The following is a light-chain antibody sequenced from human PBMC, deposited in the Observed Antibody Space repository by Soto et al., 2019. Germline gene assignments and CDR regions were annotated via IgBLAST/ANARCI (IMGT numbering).Light chain of an antibody. CDR3: HQYNQWPQT. CDR2: GAS. V-gene: IGKV3-15*01. CDR1: QTVSHN. Sequence: EIVMTQSPATLSVSPGERATLSCRASQTVSHNLAWYQQKPGQAPRLLIYGASTRATGVPVRFSCSGSGTDFTLTISSLQYEDFAVYYCHQYNQWPQTFGQGTKVEIK. J-gene: IGKJ1*01.